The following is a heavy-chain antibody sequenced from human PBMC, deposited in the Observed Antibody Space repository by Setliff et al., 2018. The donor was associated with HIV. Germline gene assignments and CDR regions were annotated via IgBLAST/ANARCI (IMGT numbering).Heavy chain of an antibody. CDR3: VRAFDQDFHN. V-gene: IGHV1-46*01. D-gene: IGHD3-9*01. CDR1: GYAFTSQF. Sequence: GASVKVSCKASGYAFTSQFMHWVRQAPGQGLEWMGIISPSGDRTTYAQRFRGRVTMTSDTSTGTVYMELSSLRSEDTAVYYCVRAFDQDFHNWGQGTVVTVSS. CDR2: ISPSGDRT. J-gene: IGHJ1*01.